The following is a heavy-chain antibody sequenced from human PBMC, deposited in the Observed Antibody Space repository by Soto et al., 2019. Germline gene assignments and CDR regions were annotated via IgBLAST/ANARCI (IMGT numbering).Heavy chain of an antibody. J-gene: IGHJ6*02. CDR1: GGSISSGDYY. D-gene: IGHD3-9*01. Sequence: PSETLSLTCTVFGGSISSGDYYWSWIRQPPGKGLEWIGYIYYSGSTYYNPSLKSRVTISVDTSKNQFSLKLSSVTAADTAVYYCARDHYVYDILTGYGYYYGMAVWGQGTTVTVSS. CDR3: ARDHYVYDILTGYGYYYGMAV. V-gene: IGHV4-30-4*01. CDR2: IYYSGST.